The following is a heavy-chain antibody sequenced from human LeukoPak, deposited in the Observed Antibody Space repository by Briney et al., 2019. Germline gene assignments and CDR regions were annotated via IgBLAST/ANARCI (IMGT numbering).Heavy chain of an antibody. CDR3: AKDRSPYGDYGGDY. V-gene: IGHV3-43*02. CDR1: GFTFDDYA. J-gene: IGHJ4*02. CDR2: ISGDGGTT. D-gene: IGHD4-17*01. Sequence: GGSLRLSCAASGFTFDDYAMRWVRQAPGKGLEWVSLISGDGGTTYYADSVQARFTISRDNSKNSLYLQMNSLRTEDTALYYCAKDRSPYGDYGGDYWGQGTLVTVSS.